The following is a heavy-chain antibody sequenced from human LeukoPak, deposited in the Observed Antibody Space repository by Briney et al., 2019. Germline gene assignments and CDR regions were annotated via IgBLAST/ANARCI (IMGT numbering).Heavy chain of an antibody. CDR1: GFSFNRYW. D-gene: IGHD5-24*01. Sequence: PGGSLRLSCAASGFSFNRYWMHWVRQVPGKGPVWVSRINSDGSTTNYADSVKGRFTISRGNTKSMMYLQMNSLSVEDTAVYYCARGGDGSNSLINYWGQGTPVTVSS. V-gene: IGHV3-74*01. CDR3: ARGGDGSNSLINY. CDR2: INSDGSTT. J-gene: IGHJ4*02.